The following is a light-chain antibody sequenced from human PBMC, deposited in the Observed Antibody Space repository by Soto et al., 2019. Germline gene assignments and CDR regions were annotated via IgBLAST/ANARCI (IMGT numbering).Light chain of an antibody. CDR3: QQTDTFPRT. CDR1: QDINSW. J-gene: IGKJ2*01. V-gene: IGKV1-12*01. CDR2: STS. Sequence: DIQMTQSPSSVSASVGDRVTITCRASQDINSWLAWHQQKPGKAPTLLIYSTSNLQSGVPSRFSGSGSGTDFTPTISSLQPEDFATYYCQQTDTFPRTFGQGTKLEIK.